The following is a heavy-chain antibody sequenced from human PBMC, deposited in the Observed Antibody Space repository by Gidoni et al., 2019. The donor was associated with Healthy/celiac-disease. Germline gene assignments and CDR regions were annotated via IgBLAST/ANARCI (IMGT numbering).Heavy chain of an antibody. CDR2: IYTSGST. Sequence: QVQLQESGPGLVKPSQTLSLTCKVSGGSISSGSYYWSWIRQPAGKGLEWIGRIYTSGSTNYNPSLKSRVTISVDTSKNQFSLKLSSVTAADTAVYYCARASGSGSYSPPFDYWGQGTLVTVSS. D-gene: IGHD3-10*01. CDR1: GGSISSGSYY. V-gene: IGHV4-61*02. J-gene: IGHJ4*02. CDR3: ARASGSGSYSPPFDY.